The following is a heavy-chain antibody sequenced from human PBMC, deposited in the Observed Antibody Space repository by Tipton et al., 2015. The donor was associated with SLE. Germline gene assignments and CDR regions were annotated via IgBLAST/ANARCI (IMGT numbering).Heavy chain of an antibody. CDR1: GYTFSNYW. D-gene: IGHD4-23*01. CDR3: ARRGNDYGGNSDFDY. J-gene: IGHJ4*02. V-gene: IGHV5-51*01. CDR2: IYPGDSDT. Sequence: QSGAEVKKPGESLKISCKGIGYTFSNYWIGWVRQMPGKGLELMGVIYPGDSDTRYSPSFQGHVTISADKSISTAYLQWSSLKASDTAIYYCARRGNDYGGNSDFDYWGQGTLVSVSS.